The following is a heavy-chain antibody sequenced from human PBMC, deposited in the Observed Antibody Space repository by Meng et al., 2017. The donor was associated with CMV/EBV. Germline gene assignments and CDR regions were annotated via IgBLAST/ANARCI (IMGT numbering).Heavy chain of an antibody. J-gene: IGHJ4*02. CDR3: ASHFYGSGSADY. CDR2: LYGGGST. D-gene: IGHD3-10*01. Sequence: SCAASGFTVSSNYMSWVRQAPGKGLEWVSILYGGGSTYYTDSVKGRFTIYRDDSKNTLYLQMNSLRADDTAVHYCASHFYGSGSADYWGQGVLVTVSS. V-gene: IGHV3-53*01. CDR1: GFTVSSNY.